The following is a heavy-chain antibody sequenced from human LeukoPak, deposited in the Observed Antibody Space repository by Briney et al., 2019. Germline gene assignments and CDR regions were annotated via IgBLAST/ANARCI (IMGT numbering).Heavy chain of an antibody. D-gene: IGHD3-9*01. J-gene: IGHJ4*02. CDR3: AKGRLRYFDWLDHFDY. CDR1: GFTFSSYA. Sequence: GGSLRLSCAASGFTFSSYAMSWVRQAPGKGLEWVSAISGSGGSTYYADSVKGRFTSSRDNSKNTLYLQMNSLRAEDTAVYYCAKGRLRYFDWLDHFDYWGQGTLVTVSS. V-gene: IGHV3-23*01. CDR2: ISGSGGST.